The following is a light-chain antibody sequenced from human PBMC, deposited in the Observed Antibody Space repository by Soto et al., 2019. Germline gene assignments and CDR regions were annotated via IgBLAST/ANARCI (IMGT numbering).Light chain of an antibody. J-gene: IGKJ2*01. V-gene: IGKV3-20*01. CDR1: QSVSSSY. Sequence: EIVLTQSPGTLSLSPGERATLSCRASQSVSSSYLAWYQQKPGQAPRLLIYGASSRATGIPDRFSGSGSGTACTLTISRLEPEDFAVYYWQQYGSSPDPFGQGTRLEI. CDR3: QQYGSSPDP. CDR2: GAS.